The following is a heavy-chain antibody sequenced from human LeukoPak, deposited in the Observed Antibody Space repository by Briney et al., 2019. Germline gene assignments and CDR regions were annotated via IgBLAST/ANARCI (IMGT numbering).Heavy chain of an antibody. D-gene: IGHD3-10*01. V-gene: IGHV1-46*01. CDR2: INPNSGSI. J-gene: IGHJ5*02. CDR1: GYIFTSYY. Sequence: ASVKVSCKASGYIFTSYYMHWVRQAPGQGLEWMGIINPNSGSISYAQKFQGRISMTRDTSTSTVYMELSSLRSEDTAVYFCAREDRGDGEAFDPWGQGTLVTVSA. CDR3: AREDRGDGEAFDP.